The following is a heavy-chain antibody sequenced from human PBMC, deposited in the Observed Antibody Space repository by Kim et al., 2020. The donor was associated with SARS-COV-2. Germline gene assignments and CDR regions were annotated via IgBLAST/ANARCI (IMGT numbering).Heavy chain of an antibody. Sequence: ASVKVSCKVSGYTLTELSMHWVRQAPGKGLEWMGGFDPEDGETIYAQKFQGRVTMTEDTSTDTAYMELSSLRSEDTAVYYCATRPPAAISWGYYFDYWGQGTLVTVSS. CDR3: ATRPPAAISWGYYFDY. V-gene: IGHV1-24*01. J-gene: IGHJ4*02. D-gene: IGHD2-2*02. CDR1: GYTLTELS. CDR2: FDPEDGET.